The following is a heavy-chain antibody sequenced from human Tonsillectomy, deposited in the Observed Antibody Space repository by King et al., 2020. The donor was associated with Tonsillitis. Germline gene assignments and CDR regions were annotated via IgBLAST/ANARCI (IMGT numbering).Heavy chain of an antibody. Sequence: VQLQESGPGLVKPSETLSLTCTVSGDSVSSSYWSWIRQPPGKGPEWIGFIYYSGTTNSNPSLKSRVTMSIDTSKNQLSLSLSSVTAADTAVYYCARVGSSATSWGWFDPWGQGTLVIVSS. CDR1: GDSVSSSY. V-gene: IGHV4-59*02. D-gene: IGHD2-2*01. CDR3: ARVGSSATSWGWFDP. CDR2: IYYSGTT. J-gene: IGHJ5*02.